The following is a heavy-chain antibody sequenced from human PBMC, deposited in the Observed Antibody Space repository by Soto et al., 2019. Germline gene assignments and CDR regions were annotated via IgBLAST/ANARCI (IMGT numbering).Heavy chain of an antibody. J-gene: IGHJ4*02. Sequence: QLQLQESGPGLVKPSETLSLTCTVSGGSISSSSYYWGWIRQPPGKGLEWIGSIYYSGSTYYNPSLKSRVTISVDTSKNQFSLKLSSVTAADTAVYYCARHLWFGELYYLGLNYFDYWGQGTLVTVSS. CDR3: ARHLWFGELYYLGLNYFDY. CDR1: GGSISSSSYY. V-gene: IGHV4-39*01. D-gene: IGHD3-10*01. CDR2: IYYSGST.